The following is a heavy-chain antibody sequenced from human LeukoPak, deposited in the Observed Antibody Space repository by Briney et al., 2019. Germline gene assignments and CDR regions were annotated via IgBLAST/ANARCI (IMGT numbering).Heavy chain of an antibody. D-gene: IGHD2-2*01. Sequence: GASVKVSCKASGYTFTSYYMHWVRQAPGQGLEWMGIINPSGGSTSYAQKFQGRVTMTRDTSISTAYMELSRLRSDDTAVYYCARAQRRYQLLSGLFDPWGQGTLVTVSS. CDR2: INPSGGST. CDR1: GYTFTSYY. J-gene: IGHJ5*02. V-gene: IGHV1-46*01. CDR3: ARAQRRYQLLSGLFDP.